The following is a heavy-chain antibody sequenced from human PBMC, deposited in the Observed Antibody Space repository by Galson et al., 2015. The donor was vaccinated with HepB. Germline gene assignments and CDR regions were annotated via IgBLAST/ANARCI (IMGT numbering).Heavy chain of an antibody. V-gene: IGHV2-5*02. CDR1: GFSLSTSGVG. J-gene: IGHJ5*02. D-gene: IGHD6-19*01. Sequence: PALVKPPQPLTLTCTFSGFSLSTSGVGVGWIRQPPGKALEWLALSYWDDDKRYSPSLKSRLTITKDTPKNQVVLTMTNMDPVDTATYYCAHRTSPLRQWLVYGWFDPWGQGTLVTVSS. CDR2: SYWDDDK. CDR3: AHRTSPLRQWLVYGWFDP.